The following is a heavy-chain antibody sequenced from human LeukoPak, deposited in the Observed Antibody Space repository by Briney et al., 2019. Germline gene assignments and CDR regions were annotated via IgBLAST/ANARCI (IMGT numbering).Heavy chain of an antibody. Sequence: ASVKVSCKASGYTFTGYYMHWVRQAPGQGLEWMGWINPNSGGTNYAQKFQGRVTMTTDTSTSTAYMELRSLRSDDTAVYYCARDRDYDSSGYYYVPRHLPVPVIDYWGQGTLVTVSS. V-gene: IGHV1-2*02. CDR3: ARDRDYDSSGYYYVPRHLPVPVIDY. J-gene: IGHJ4*02. D-gene: IGHD3-22*01. CDR1: GYTFTGYY. CDR2: INPNSGGT.